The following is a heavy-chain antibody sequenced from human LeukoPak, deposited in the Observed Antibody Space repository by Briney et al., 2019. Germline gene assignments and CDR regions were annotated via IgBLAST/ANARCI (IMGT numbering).Heavy chain of an antibody. V-gene: IGHV4-39*02. J-gene: IGHJ6*03. CDR1: GASISSSDYY. CDR2: INYSGST. Sequence: SETLSLTCSVSGASISSSDYYWGWIRQPRGKGLEWIGRINYSGSTYYNPSLKSRVTISVDTSKNHFSLRLTSMTAADTAVYYCARLTHSYYSDTSGYYPYYYMDVWGKGTTVTVSS. CDR3: ARLTHSYYSDTSGYYPYYYMDV. D-gene: IGHD3-22*01.